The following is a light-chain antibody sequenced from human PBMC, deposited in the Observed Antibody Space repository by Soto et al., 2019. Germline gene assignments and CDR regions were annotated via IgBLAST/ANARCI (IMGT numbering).Light chain of an antibody. CDR1: RSLIYTDGNTY. V-gene: IGKV2-30*01. CDR2: KVS. Sequence: DVVMTQSPLSLPVTLGQPASISCRASRSLIYTDGNTYLHWFHQRPGQSPRRLFAKVSNRDSGVTHRLSGSGSGTDLTRQISGVEAEDVELYCSMPGTHSPYPFGQPAKLAIK. CDR3: MPGTHSPYP. J-gene: IGKJ2*01.